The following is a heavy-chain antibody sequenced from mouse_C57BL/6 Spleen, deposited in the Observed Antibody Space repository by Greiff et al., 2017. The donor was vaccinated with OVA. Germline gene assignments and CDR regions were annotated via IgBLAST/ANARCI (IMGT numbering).Heavy chain of an antibody. CDR3: ARSAYGSNHWYCDV. D-gene: IGHD1-1*01. Sequence: EVQLQQSGPELVKPGDSVKISCKASGYSFTGYFMNWVMQSHGKSLEWIGRINPYNGDTFYNQKFKGKATLTVDKSSSTAHMELRSLTSEDSAVYYCARSAYGSNHWYCDVWGTGTTVTVSS. J-gene: IGHJ1*03. V-gene: IGHV1-20*01. CDR1: GYSFTGYF. CDR2: INPYNGDT.